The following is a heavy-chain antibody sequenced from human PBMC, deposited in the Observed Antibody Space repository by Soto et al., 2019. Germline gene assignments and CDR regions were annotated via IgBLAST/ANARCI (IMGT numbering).Heavy chain of an antibody. Sequence: SETLSLTCAVYGGPFSGYYWSWIRQPPGKGLEWIGEINHSGSTNYNPSLKSRVTISVDTSKNQFSLKLSSVTAADTAVYYCAGERSGMDVWGQGTTVTVSS. J-gene: IGHJ6*02. CDR1: GGPFSGYY. CDR3: AGERSGMDV. D-gene: IGHD3-16*01. CDR2: INHSGST. V-gene: IGHV4-34*01.